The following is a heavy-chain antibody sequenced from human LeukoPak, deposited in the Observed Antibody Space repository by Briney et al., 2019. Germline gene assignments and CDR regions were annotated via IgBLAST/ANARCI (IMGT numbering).Heavy chain of an antibody. V-gene: IGHV1-18*01. J-gene: IGHJ3*02. CDR1: GYTFTSYG. D-gene: IGHD6-19*01. Sequence: GASVKVSCTASGYTFTSYGISWVRQAPGQGLEWMGWISAYNGNTNYAQKLQGRVTMTTDTSTSTAYMELRSLRSDDTAVYYCARESIAVGFDAFDIWGQGTMVTVSS. CDR3: ARESIAVGFDAFDI. CDR2: ISAYNGNT.